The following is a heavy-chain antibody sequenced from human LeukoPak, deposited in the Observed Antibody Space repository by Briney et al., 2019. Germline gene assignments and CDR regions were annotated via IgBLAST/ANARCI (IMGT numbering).Heavy chain of an antibody. Sequence: SETLSLTCTVSGGSISTYYWTWIRQPPGKGLEWVGYIYYSGSTNYNPSLKSRVTISVDTSKNQFSLKLSSVTAADTAVYYCARDRRDGYNDAFDIWGQGTMVTVSS. CDR2: IYYSGST. CDR3: ARDRRDGYNDAFDI. D-gene: IGHD5-24*01. J-gene: IGHJ3*02. V-gene: IGHV4-59*01. CDR1: GGSISTYY.